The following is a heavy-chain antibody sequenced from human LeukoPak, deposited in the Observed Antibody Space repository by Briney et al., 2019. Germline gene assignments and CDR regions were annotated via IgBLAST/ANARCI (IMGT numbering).Heavy chain of an antibody. CDR3: ARDQERSGALDY. CDR1: GFTFSSYA. J-gene: IGHJ4*02. Sequence: GRSLRLSCAASGFTFSSYAMHWVRQAPGKGLEWVAVISYDGSNKYYADSVKGRFTISRDNSKNTLYLQMYSLRAEDTAVYYCARDQERSGALDYWGQGTLVTVSS. V-gene: IGHV3-30-3*01. CDR2: ISYDGSNK. D-gene: IGHD1-26*01.